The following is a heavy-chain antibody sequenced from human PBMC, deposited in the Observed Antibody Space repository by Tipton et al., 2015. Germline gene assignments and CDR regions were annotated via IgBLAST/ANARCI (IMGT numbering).Heavy chain of an antibody. V-gene: IGHV1-18*01. CDR2: ISAYNANT. CDR3: ARDLRWLVHWHFDL. Sequence: QSGPEVKKPGASVKVSCKASGYTFTSYGISWVRQAPGQGLEWMGWISAYNANTNYAQKLQGRVTMTTDTSTSTAYMELRSLRSDDTAVYYCARDLRWLVHWHFDLWGRGTLVTVSS. D-gene: IGHD6-19*01. CDR1: GYTFTSYG. J-gene: IGHJ2*01.